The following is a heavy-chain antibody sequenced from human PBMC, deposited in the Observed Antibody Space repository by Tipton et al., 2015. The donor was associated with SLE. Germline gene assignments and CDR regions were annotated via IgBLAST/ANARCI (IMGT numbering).Heavy chain of an antibody. D-gene: IGHD2-8*01. CDR1: GDSISSYY. J-gene: IGHJ4*02. Sequence: TLSLTCTVSGDSISSYYWTWIRQPPGKGLEWIGYIYYSGHTHYNPSLKSRVTISLDTSKNQFSLRLTSVTAADTAVYYCVRLRSKVLIDYWGQGTLVTVSS. CDR2: IYYSGHT. V-gene: IGHV4-59*12. CDR3: VRLRSKVLIDY.